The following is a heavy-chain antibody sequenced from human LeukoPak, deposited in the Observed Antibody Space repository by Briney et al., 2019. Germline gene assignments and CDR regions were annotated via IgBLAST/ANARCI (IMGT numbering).Heavy chain of an antibody. D-gene: IGHD3-10*01. Sequence: GGSRRLSGEASGFSFTNTWMSWVRQAPGKGLEWVGRVKSKADDGTTDYAAPVQGRFTISRDDSKNTLSLQMNSLKTEDTAVYYCATEGGSGSYYGDDAFDMWGQGTMVTVSS. CDR1: GFSFTNTW. V-gene: IGHV3-15*01. J-gene: IGHJ3*02. CDR2: VKSKADDGTT. CDR3: ATEGGSGSYYGDDAFDM.